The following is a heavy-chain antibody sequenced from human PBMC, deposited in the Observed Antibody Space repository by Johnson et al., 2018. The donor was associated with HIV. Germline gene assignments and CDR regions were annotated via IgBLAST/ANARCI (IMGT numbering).Heavy chain of an antibody. CDR2: IWYDGSNK. Sequence: QVQLVESWGGVVQPGRFLRLSCAASGFSFSGYGMHWVRQAPGKGLEWVAVIWYDGSNKYYADSVRGRFTISRDNSKNTLYLQMNSLRADDTAVYYCAKDLIAARRGCDAFDIWGQGTMVTVSS. CDR3: AKDLIAARRGCDAFDI. D-gene: IGHD6-6*01. CDR1: GFSFSGYG. V-gene: IGHV3-33*06. J-gene: IGHJ3*02.